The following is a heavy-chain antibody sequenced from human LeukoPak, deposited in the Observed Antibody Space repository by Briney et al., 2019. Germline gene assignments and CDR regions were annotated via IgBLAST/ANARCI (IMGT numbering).Heavy chain of an antibody. D-gene: IGHD2-15*01. J-gene: IGHJ3*02. CDR2: IIPILGIA. CDR3: ARLVVAATEDAFDI. Sequence: ASVKVSCKSSGGTFSSYAISWVRQAPGQGLEWMGRIIPILGIANYAQKFQGRVTITADKSTSTAYMELSSLRSEDTAVYYCARLVVAATEDAFDIWGQGTMVTVSS. V-gene: IGHV1-69*04. CDR1: GGTFSSYA.